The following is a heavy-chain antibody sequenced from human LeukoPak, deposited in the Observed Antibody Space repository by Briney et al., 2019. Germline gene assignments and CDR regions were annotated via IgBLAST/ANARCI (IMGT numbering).Heavy chain of an antibody. CDR2: ISSDSTI. V-gene: IGHV3-48*02. CDR1: GFSFSTYS. Sequence: GGSLRLSCAASGFSFSTYSMNWVRQAPGKGLEWVSYISSDSTISYADSVKGRFTISRDNAKNSLYLQMNSLRDEDTAVYYCARVRQQPYWGQGTLVTVSS. J-gene: IGHJ4*02. CDR3: ARVRQQPY. D-gene: IGHD6-13*01.